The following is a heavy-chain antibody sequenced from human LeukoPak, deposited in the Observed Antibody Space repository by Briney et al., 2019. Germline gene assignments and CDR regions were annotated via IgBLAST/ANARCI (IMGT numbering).Heavy chain of an antibody. CDR3: ARGRYSSSWYLGGYFDY. CDR1: GGSFSGYY. J-gene: IGHJ4*02. D-gene: IGHD6-13*01. Sequence: SETLSLTCAVYGGSFSGYYWSWIRQPPGKGLEWFGEINHSGSTNYNPSLKSRVTISVDTSKNQFSLKLSSVTAADTAVYYCARGRYSSSWYLGGYFDYWGQGTLVTVSS. V-gene: IGHV4-34*01. CDR2: INHSGST.